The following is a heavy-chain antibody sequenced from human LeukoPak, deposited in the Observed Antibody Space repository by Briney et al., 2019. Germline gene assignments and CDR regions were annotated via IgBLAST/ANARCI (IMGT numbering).Heavy chain of an antibody. J-gene: IGHJ4*02. CDR2: IYTSGST. D-gene: IGHD5-12*01. CDR1: GGSISSGSYY. V-gene: IGHV4-61*02. Sequence: SETLSLTCTVSGGSISSGSYYWSWIRQPAGKGLEWIGRIYTSGSTNYNPSLKSRVTISVDTSKNQFSLKLSSVTAADTAVYYCARARGYSGYERLYYFDYWGQGTLVTVSS. CDR3: ARARGYSGYERLYYFDY.